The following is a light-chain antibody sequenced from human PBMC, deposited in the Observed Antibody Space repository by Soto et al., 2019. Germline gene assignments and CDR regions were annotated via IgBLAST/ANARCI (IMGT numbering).Light chain of an antibody. CDR2: DAS. V-gene: IGKV1-5*01. J-gene: IGKJ4*01. Sequence: DIQMTQSPSTLSASVGDRVTITCRASQSISSWLAWYQQKPGKAPKLLIYDASSLESGVPSRFSGSGSGTEFTLAISSLQPDDFATHYCQQYNGYSSVTFGGGTKVDIK. CDR1: QSISSW. CDR3: QQYNGYSSVT.